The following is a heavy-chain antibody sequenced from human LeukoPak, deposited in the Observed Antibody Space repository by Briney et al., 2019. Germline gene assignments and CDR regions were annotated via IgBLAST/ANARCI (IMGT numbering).Heavy chain of an antibody. J-gene: IGHJ4*02. V-gene: IGHV3-30*18. CDR3: AKDAGSSGWYREYFDY. CDR2: ISYDGSNK. D-gene: IGHD6-19*01. Sequence: GRSLRLSCAASGFTFSTYGMHWVRQAPGKGLEWVAVISYDGSNKYYADSVKGRFTISRDNSKNTLYLQMNSLRAEDAAVYFCAKDAGSSGWYREYFDYWGQGTPVTVSS. CDR1: GFTFSTYG.